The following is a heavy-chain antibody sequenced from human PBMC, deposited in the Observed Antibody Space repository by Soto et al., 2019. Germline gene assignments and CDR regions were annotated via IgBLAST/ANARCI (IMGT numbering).Heavy chain of an antibody. V-gene: IGHV4-34*01. CDR3: ARRVVPAAIPSEFDY. D-gene: IGHD2-2*02. CDR2: INHSGST. Sequence: QVQLQQWGAGLLKPSETLSLTCAVYGGSFSGYYWSWIRQPPGKGLEWIGEINHSGSTNYNPSLKSRVTIAVDASKNVFSLKLGYVTAADTAVYYCARRVVPAAIPSEFDYWGQGTLVTVSS. J-gene: IGHJ4*02. CDR1: GGSFSGYY.